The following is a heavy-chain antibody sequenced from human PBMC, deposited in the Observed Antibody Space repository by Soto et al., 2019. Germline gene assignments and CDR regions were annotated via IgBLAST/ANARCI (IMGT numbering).Heavy chain of an antibody. CDR2: INHSGST. D-gene: IGHD3-16*02. V-gene: IGHV4-34*01. CDR1: GGSFSGYY. CDR3: ARGRNDYVWGSYRYFDY. Sequence: QVQLQQWGAGLLKPSETLSLTCAVYGGSFSGYYWSWIRQPPGKGLEWIGEINHSGSTNYNPSLKSRVTISVDTSKNQFSLKVSAVTAADTAVYYCARGRNDYVWGSYRYFDYWGQGTLVTVSS. J-gene: IGHJ4*02.